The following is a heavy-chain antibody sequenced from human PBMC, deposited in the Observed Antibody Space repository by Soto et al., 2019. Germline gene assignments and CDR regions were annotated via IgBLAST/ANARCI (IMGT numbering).Heavy chain of an antibody. CDR2: ISYDGSNK. J-gene: IGHJ4*02. CDR1: GFTFSSYG. CDR3: AKDLSYYDSSGYPNTIDY. D-gene: IGHD3-22*01. V-gene: IGHV3-30*18. Sequence: QVQLVESGGGVVQPGRSLRLSYAASGFTFSSYGMHWVRQAPGKGLEWVAVISYDGSNKYYADSVKGRFTISRDNSKNTLYLQMNSLRAEDTAVYYCAKDLSYYDSSGYPNTIDYWGQGTLVTVSS.